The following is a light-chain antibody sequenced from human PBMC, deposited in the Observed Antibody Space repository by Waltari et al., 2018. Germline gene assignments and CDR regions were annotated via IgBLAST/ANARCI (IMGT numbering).Light chain of an antibody. J-gene: IGKJ1*01. CDR1: QSVLYSSHNKNY. CDR2: WAS. CDR3: QQYYSTPWT. V-gene: IGKV4-1*01. Sequence: DIVMTQSPDSLAVSLGERATLNCKSSQSVLYSSHNKNYLAWYQQKPGQPPKLLIYWASTRESGVPDRFSGSGSGTDFTLTISSLQAEDVAVYYCQQYYSTPWTFGQGTKVEIK.